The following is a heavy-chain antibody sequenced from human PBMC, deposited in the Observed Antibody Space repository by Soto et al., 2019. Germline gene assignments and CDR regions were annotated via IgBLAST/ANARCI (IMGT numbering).Heavy chain of an antibody. J-gene: IGHJ4*02. CDR1: GGSISSYY. CDR2: IYYSGST. V-gene: IGHV4-59*01. Sequence: SETLSLTCTVSGGSISSYYWSWMRQPPGKGLEWIGYIYYSGSTNYNPSLKSRVTISVDTSKNQFSLKLSSVTAADTAVYYCARFYYNSSGYYLTRKSYFDYWGQGTLVTVSS. D-gene: IGHD3-22*01. CDR3: ARFYYNSSGYYLTRKSYFDY.